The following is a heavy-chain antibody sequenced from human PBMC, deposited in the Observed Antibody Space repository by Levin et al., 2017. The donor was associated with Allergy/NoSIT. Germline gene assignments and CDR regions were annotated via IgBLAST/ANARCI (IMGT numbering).Heavy chain of an antibody. CDR3: AKGYCSSTRCQGIWYYFDY. CDR2: ISYDGSNK. CDR1: GFTFSSDD. J-gene: IGHJ4*02. Sequence: GGSLRLSCAASGFTFSSDDMHWVRQAPGKGLEWVAVISYDGSNKYYADSVKGRFTISRDNSKNTLYLQMNSLRAEDTAVYYCAKGYCSSTRCQGIWYYFDYWGQGTLVTVSS. D-gene: IGHD2-2*01. V-gene: IGHV3-30*18.